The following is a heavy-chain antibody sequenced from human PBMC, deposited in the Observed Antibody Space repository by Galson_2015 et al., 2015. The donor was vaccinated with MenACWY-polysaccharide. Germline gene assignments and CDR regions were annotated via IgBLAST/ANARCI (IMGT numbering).Heavy chain of an antibody. CDR2: INHDVDEA. Sequence: SLRLSCAASGFTFWNYGMMWVRQAPGQGLEGLGGINHDVDEAYYVASVQGRVTIARDEAKSSLYLEMNNLRAEDTAVYYCASVVRGDSCDYWGQGTLVTVSS. V-gene: IGHV3-7*02. D-gene: IGHD3-10*01. J-gene: IGHJ4*02. CDR3: ASVVRGDSCDY. CDR1: GFTFWNYG.